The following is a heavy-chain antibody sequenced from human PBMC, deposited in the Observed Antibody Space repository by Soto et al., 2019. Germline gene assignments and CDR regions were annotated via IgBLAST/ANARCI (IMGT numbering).Heavy chain of an antibody. Sequence: QVQLVQSGAEEKKPGASVKVSCKASGYTFTSYAMHWVRQAPGQRLEWMGWINAGNGNTKYSQKFQGRVTITRDTSASTAYMELSSLRSEDTAVYYCARERNYPTDYYSGMDVWGQGTTVTVSS. CDR2: INAGNGNT. V-gene: IGHV1-3*05. CDR3: ARERNYPTDYYSGMDV. D-gene: IGHD1-7*01. CDR1: GYTFTSYA. J-gene: IGHJ6*02.